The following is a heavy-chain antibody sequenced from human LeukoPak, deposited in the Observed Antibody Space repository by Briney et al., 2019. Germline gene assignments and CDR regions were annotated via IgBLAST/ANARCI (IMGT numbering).Heavy chain of an antibody. CDR3: ARDERYDSSGYPFDY. V-gene: IGHV3-53*01. D-gene: IGHD3-22*01. J-gene: IGHJ4*02. CDR2: IYSGGST. CDR1: GFTVSSNY. Sequence: PGGSLRLSCAASGFTVSSNYMSWVRQAPGKGLEWVSVIYSGGSTYYADSVKGRFTISRDNSKNTLYLQMNSLRAEDTAVYYCARDERYDSSGYPFDYWGQGTVVTVSS.